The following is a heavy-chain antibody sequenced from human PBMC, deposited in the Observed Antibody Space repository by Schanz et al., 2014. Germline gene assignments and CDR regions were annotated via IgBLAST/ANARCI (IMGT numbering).Heavy chain of an antibody. CDR2: ISVYNHNK. J-gene: IGHJ4*02. CDR1: GYIFINSG. CDR3: ARDRRFVDRDDLYYFDS. D-gene: IGHD3-3*01. Sequence: QVQLVQSGAEVKKPGATVKVSCKASGYIFINSGISWVRQAPGQGLEWMGWISVYNHNKEYDQKFQGRVTMTTDTSTSTAYMALTDLRSDDTAVYYCARDRRFVDRDDLYYFDSWGQGTLGTGSA. V-gene: IGHV1-18*01.